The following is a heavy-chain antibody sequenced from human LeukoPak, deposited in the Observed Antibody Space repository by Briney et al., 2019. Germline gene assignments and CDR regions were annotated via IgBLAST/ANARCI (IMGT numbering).Heavy chain of an antibody. CDR3: ARHANQWLALPDY. Sequence: GESLKISCKGSGYSFTSYWIGWVRQLPGKGLEWMGIIYPGDSDTRYSPYFQGPVTISADKTNSTAYLQWSSLKASDTDMYYCARHANQWLALPDYWGQGTLVTVSS. CDR2: IYPGDSDT. CDR1: GYSFTSYW. V-gene: IGHV5-51*01. J-gene: IGHJ4*02. D-gene: IGHD6-19*01.